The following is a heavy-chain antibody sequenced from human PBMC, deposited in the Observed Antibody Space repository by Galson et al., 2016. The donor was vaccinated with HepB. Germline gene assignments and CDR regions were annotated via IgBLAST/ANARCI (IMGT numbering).Heavy chain of an antibody. V-gene: IGHV1-18*04. CDR2: INVDNGNT. J-gene: IGHJ4*02. CDR3: ARDSGYDYHFGLDF. Sequence: SVKVSCKASGYNFASYGISWVRQAPGQGLEWVGWINVDNGNTNYAQRFQGRVSMTTDTSATTAYMDLRTLTSDDTAVYYCARDSGYDYHFGLDFWGQGTLVTVSS. CDR1: GYNFASYG. D-gene: IGHD5-12*01.